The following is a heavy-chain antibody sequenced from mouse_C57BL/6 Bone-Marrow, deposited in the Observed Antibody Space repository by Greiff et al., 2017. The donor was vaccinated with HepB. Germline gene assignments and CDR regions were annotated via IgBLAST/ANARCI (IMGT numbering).Heavy chain of an antibody. CDR2: IHPSDSDT. CDR1: GYTFTSYW. D-gene: IGHD1-1*01. CDR3: AMRSTRVVAAGQGFAY. Sequence: QVQLQQPGAELVKPGASVKVSCKASGYTFTSYWMHWVKQRPGQGLEWIGRIHPSDSDTNYNQKFKGKATLTVDKSSSTAYMQLSSLTSEDSAVYYGAMRSTRVVAAGQGFAYWGQGTLVTVSA. J-gene: IGHJ3*01. V-gene: IGHV1-74*01.